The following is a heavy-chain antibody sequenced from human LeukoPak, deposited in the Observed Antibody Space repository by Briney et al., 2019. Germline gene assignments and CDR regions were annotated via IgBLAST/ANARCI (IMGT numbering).Heavy chain of an antibody. CDR2: INHSGST. V-gene: IGHV4-34*01. Sequence: SETLSLTCAVYGGSFSGYYWSWIRQPPGKGLEWIGEINHSGSTNYNPSLKSRVTISVDTSKNQFSPKLSSVTAADTAVYYCARGGYNWNDILHYWGQGTLVTVSS. J-gene: IGHJ4*02. CDR1: GGSFSGYY. CDR3: ARGGYNWNDILHY. D-gene: IGHD1-20*01.